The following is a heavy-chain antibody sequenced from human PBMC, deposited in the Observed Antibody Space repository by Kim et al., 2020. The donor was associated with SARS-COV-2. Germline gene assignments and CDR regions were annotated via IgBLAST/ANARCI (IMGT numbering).Heavy chain of an antibody. CDR2: ISSSSSYI. D-gene: IGHD3-9*01. CDR3: ARGVSVLRYFDWFPYTDY. J-gene: IGHJ4*02. Sequence: GGSLRLSCAASGCTFSSYSMNWVRQAPGKGLEWVSSISSSSSYIYYADSVKGRFTISRYNAKNSLYLQMNSLRAEDTAVYYCARGVSVLRYFDWFPYTDYWGQGTLVTVSS. V-gene: IGHV3-21*01. CDR1: GCTFSSYS.